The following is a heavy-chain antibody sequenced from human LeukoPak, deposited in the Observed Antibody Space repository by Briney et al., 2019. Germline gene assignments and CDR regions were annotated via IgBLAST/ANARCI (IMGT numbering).Heavy chain of an antibody. J-gene: IGHJ5*02. CDR1: GFTVSSNY. Sequence: GGSLRLSCAASGFTVSSNYMSWVRQAPGKGLEWVSVIYSGGSTYYADSVKGRFTISRDNSKNTLYLQMNSLRAEDTAVYYCARARYSYKNWFDPWGQGALVTVSS. V-gene: IGHV3-66*01. CDR2: IYSGGST. CDR3: ARARYSYKNWFDP. D-gene: IGHD5-18*01.